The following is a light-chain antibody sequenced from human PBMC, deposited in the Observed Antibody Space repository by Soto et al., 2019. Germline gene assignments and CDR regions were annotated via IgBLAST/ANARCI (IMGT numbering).Light chain of an antibody. J-gene: IGKJ5*01. CDR2: AAS. CDR1: QGIGSY. Sequence: IRMTQSPSSFSATTGDRIPITCLASQGIGSYLAWYQQKPGKAPKLLIYAASTLQSGVPSRFSGSESGTDFTLTISWLQSEDFATYYCQQYYTYPITFGQGTRLEI. V-gene: IGKV1-8*01. CDR3: QQYYTYPIT.